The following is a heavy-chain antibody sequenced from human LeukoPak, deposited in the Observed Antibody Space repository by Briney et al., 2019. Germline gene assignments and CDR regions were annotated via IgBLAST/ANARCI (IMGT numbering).Heavy chain of an antibody. J-gene: IGHJ4*02. CDR3: AKDLAVRGAPW. CDR2: ISGSGGRT. D-gene: IGHD3-10*01. CDR1: GFTFSSYG. V-gene: IGHV3-23*01. Sequence: GGSPRLSWAASGFTFSSYGMSWVRQGPGKGLGWVSAISGSGGRTYYADSVKRRFTISRDNSKNTLYLQMNSLRAEDTAVYYCAKDLAVRGAPWWGQGTLVTVSS.